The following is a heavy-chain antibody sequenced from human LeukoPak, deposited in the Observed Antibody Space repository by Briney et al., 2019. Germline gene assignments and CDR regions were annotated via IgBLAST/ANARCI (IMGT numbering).Heavy chain of an antibody. Sequence: GGSLRLSCAASGFTFSSYAMHWVRQAPGKGLEWVAVISYDGSNKYYADSVKGRFTISRDNSKNTLYLQMNSLRAEDTAVYYCAREPHSSCFDYRGQGTLVTVSS. J-gene: IGHJ4*02. CDR2: ISYDGSNK. CDR3: AREPHSSCFDY. CDR1: GFTFSSYA. D-gene: IGHD6-6*01. V-gene: IGHV3-30*04.